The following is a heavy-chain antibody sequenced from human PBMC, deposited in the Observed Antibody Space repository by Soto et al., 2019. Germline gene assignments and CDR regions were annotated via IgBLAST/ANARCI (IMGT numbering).Heavy chain of an antibody. CDR2: ISYDGSNK. V-gene: IGHV3-30-3*01. CDR3: ARDKRDLRFLEWSYYFDY. CDR1: GFTGSSCA. J-gene: IGHJ4*02. D-gene: IGHD3-3*01. Sequence: QVQLVESGGGVVQPGRSLRLSCAASGFTGSSCAMHWVRQAPCKGLEWVAVISYDGSNKYYADSVKGRFTISRDNSKNTLYLQMNSLRAEDTAVYYCARDKRDLRFLEWSYYFDYWGQGTLATVSS.